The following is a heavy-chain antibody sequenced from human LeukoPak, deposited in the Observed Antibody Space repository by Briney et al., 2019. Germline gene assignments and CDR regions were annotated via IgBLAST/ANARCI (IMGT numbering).Heavy chain of an antibody. CDR2: IYYSGST. CDR1: GGSISSYY. J-gene: IGHJ4*02. CDR3: ARAEGRDGYNLDY. D-gene: IGHD5-24*01. Sequence: KSSETLSLTCTVSGGSISSYYWSWIRQPPGKGLEWIGYIYYSGSTNYNPSLKSRVTISVDTSKNQFSLKLSSVTAADTAVYYCARAEGRDGYNLDYWGQGTLVTVSS. V-gene: IGHV4-59*01.